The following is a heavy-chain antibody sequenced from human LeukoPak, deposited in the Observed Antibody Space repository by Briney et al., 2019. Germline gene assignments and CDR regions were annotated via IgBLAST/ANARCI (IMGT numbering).Heavy chain of an antibody. CDR3: ARDYSSGWYYFDY. J-gene: IGHJ4*02. D-gene: IGHD6-19*01. CDR1: GFTVSSNY. CDR2: IYSGGST. V-gene: IGHV3-66*01. Sequence: GGSLRLSCAASGFTVSSNYMSWVRQAPGKGLGWVSVIYSGGSTYYADSVKGRFTISRDNSKNTLYLQMNSLRAEDTAVYYCARDYSSGWYYFDYWGQGTLVTVSP.